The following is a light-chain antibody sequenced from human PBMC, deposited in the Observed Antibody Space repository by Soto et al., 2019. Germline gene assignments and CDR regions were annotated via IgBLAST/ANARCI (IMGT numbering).Light chain of an antibody. Sequence: EIQVTQSPSTLSASVGDTITITCRASQFIRTWLAWYQQRPGKVPHLLIYKASTFQSGVPSRFSGTASGTEFNLTISGLQAEDFGTYYCQQYTTNSHAFGQGT. CDR1: QFIRTW. CDR2: KAS. V-gene: IGKV1-5*01. CDR3: QQYTTNSHA. J-gene: IGKJ2*01.